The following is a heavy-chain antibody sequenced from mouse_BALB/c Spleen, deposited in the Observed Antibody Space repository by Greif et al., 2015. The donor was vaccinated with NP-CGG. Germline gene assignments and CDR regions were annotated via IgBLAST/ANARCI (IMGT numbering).Heavy chain of an antibody. D-gene: IGHD2-1*01. J-gene: IGHJ2*01. V-gene: IGHV14-3*02. CDR1: GFNIKDTY. Sequence: VHVKQSGAELVKPGASVKLSCTASGFNIKDTYMHWVKQRPEQGLEWIGRIDPANGNTKYDPKFQGKATITADTSSNTAYLQLSSLTSEDTAVYYCARGNNFDYWGQGTTLTVSS. CDR3: ARGNNFDY. CDR2: IDPANGNT.